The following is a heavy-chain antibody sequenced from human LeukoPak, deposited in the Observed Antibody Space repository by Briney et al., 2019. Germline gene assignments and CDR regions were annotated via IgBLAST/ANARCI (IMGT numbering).Heavy chain of an antibody. D-gene: IGHD5-12*01. Sequence: GGSLRLSCAASGFTFSSYWMHWVRHAPGKGLVWVSRISSDGSSTSYADSVKGRFTISRDNAKNTLYLQMNSLRAEDTAVYYCARDIVVTNDALDIWGQGTMVTVSS. CDR1: GFTFSSYW. J-gene: IGHJ3*02. CDR3: ARDIVVTNDALDI. V-gene: IGHV3-74*01. CDR2: ISSDGSST.